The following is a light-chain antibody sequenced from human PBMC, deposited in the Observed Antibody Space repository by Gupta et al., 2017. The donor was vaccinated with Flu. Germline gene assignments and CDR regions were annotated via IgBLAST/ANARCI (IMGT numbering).Light chain of an antibody. Sequence: QSVLTQAPSASGTPGQRVTMACSGSSSNIGSNYVYWYQQFPGTAPKLLIYRNNQRPSGVPDRFSGSKSGTSDSLAISGLRSEDEADYYCAAWDDSLSVVFGGGTRLTVL. CDR3: AAWDDSLSVV. CDR2: RNN. CDR1: SSNIGSNY. J-gene: IGLJ2*01. V-gene: IGLV1-47*01.